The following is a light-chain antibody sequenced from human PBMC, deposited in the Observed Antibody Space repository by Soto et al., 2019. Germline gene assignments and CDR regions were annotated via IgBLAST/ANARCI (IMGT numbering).Light chain of an antibody. CDR3: AAWDDSLNGSYV. V-gene: IGLV1-44*01. CDR1: SSNIGSNT. CDR2: SNN. J-gene: IGLJ1*01. Sequence: QSVLTQPPSSSGTPGQRVTISCSGSSSNIGSNTVNWYQQLTGTAPKLLIYSNNQRPSGVPDRFSGSKSGTSASLAISGLQSEDDADYYCAAWDDSLNGSYVFGTGTKLTVL.